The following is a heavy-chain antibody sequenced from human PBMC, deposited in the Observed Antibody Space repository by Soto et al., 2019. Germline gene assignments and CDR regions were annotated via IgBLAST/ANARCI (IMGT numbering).Heavy chain of an antibody. V-gene: IGHV4-30-4*01. CDR1: GVSISSGYSY. J-gene: IGHJ5*02. CDR3: ARQCCIGGSCFNLFDT. CDR2: IFHSGDT. Sequence: QVRLQESGPGLVKPSQTLSLTCNVSGVSISSGYSYWSWIRQPPGRGLEWLGYIFHSGDTHYSPSLKSRITMSVDTSQTHFSLKLTSVTAADTAIYYCARQCCIGGSCFNLFDTWGQGTLVTVS. D-gene: IGHD3-10*01.